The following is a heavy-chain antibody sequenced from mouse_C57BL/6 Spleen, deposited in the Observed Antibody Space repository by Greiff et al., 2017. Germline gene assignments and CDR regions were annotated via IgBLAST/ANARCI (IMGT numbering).Heavy chain of an antibody. D-gene: IGHD2-13*01. Sequence: VQLQQPGAELVMPGASVKLSCKASGYTFTSYWMHWVKQRPGQGLEWIGEIDPSDSYTNYNQKFKAKATWTVDKSSSTAYMQLSSLTSEDSAVYYCAIGRGLGYWYFDVWGTGTTVTVSS. CDR2: IDPSDSYT. V-gene: IGHV1-69*01. CDR1: GYTFTSYW. CDR3: AIGRGLGYWYFDV. J-gene: IGHJ1*03.